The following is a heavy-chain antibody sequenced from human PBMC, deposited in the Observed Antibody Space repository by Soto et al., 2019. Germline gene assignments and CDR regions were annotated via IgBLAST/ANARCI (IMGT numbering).Heavy chain of an antibody. CDR3: ARACSSNSCYDVFDY. Sequence: KTSETLSLTCTVSGGSISSYYWGWIRQPAGKGLEWIGRIYTSGSTNYNPSLKSRVTMSVDTSKNQFSLKLSSVTAADTAVYYCARACSSNSCYDVFDYWGQGTLVTSPQ. CDR2: IYTSGST. V-gene: IGHV4-4*07. J-gene: IGHJ4*02. D-gene: IGHD2-2*01. CDR1: GGSISSYY.